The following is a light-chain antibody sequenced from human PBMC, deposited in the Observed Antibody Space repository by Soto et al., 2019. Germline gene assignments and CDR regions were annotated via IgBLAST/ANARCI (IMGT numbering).Light chain of an antibody. V-gene: IGKV1-39*01. CDR1: QRITIY. CDR3: QQSYKTPYT. Sequence: DIQMTQSSSSLSASVGDRVTITCRASQRITIYLNWYQQKPGKAPNLLIYSTSTLHSGVPSRFSGSGSGTDFTLTISSLQPEDFATYYCQQSYKTPYTFGQGTKLEIK. CDR2: STS. J-gene: IGKJ2*01.